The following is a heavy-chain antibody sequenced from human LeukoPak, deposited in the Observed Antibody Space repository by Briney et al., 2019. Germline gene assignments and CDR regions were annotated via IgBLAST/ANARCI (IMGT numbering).Heavy chain of an antibody. J-gene: IGHJ4*02. CDR2: ISGSGGST. CDR3: ARGYGTGRYFDY. Sequence: GGSLRLSCAASGFTVSSNYMSWVRQAPGKGLEWVSAISGSGGSTYYADSVKGRFTISRDNSKNTLYLQMNSLRAEDTAVYYCARGYGTGRYFDYWGQGTLVTVSS. CDR1: GFTVSSNY. D-gene: IGHD4-17*01. V-gene: IGHV3-23*01.